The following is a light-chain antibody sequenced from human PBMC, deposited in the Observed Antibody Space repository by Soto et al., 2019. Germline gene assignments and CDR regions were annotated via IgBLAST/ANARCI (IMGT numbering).Light chain of an antibody. CDR3: QQYSRYRT. CDR2: QTS. CDR1: QTISYW. Sequence: DIQLTQSPSTLSASVGDRVTITCRASQTISYWLAWYQQKPGKAPKLLIYQTSTLQGGVPSRFSGTGSGTEFTLTISSLQPDDSANYYCQQYSRYRTFGQGTKVDIK. J-gene: IGKJ1*01. V-gene: IGKV1-5*03.